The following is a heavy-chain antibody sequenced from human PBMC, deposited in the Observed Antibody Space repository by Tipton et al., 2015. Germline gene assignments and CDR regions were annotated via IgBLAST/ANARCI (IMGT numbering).Heavy chain of an antibody. J-gene: IGHJ5*02. CDR1: GGSIGSYY. Sequence: TLSLTCTVSGGSIGSYYWNWIRQSPGKGLEWIGYIYYNGNTKYNPSLKGRVTILVDTSKNQFSLKVNSVTAADTAVYYCATLVDGYSRIPWGQGTRVTVSS. V-gene: IGHV4-59*01. CDR3: ATLVDGYSRIP. D-gene: IGHD5-24*01. CDR2: IYYNGNT.